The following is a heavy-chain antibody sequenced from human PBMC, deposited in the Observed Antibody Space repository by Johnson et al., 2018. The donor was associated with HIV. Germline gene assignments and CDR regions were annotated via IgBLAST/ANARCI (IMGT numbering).Heavy chain of an antibody. CDR3: ARVEGGSSSNAFDI. Sequence: VQLVESGGGLVQPGGSLRHSCAASGFTFSSYAMSWVRQAPGKGLEWVSAISGSGGSTYYADYVTGRFTISRDNSKNTLYLQMNSLRAEDTAVYYCARVEGGSSSNAFDIWGQGTMVTVSS. CDR2: ISGSGGST. V-gene: IGHV3-23*04. J-gene: IGHJ3*02. D-gene: IGHD6-13*01. CDR1: GFTFSSYA.